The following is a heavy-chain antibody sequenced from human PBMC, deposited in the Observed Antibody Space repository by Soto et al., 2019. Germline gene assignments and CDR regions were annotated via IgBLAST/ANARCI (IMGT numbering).Heavy chain of an antibody. Sequence: SETLSLTCTVSGGSISSGGYYWSWIRQHPGKGLEWIGYIYYSGSTYYNPSLKSRVTISVDTSKNQFSLKLSSVTAADTAVYYCASRPVAEASFDYCGQGPLVTVYS. J-gene: IGHJ4*02. CDR2: IYYSGST. CDR3: ASRPVAEASFDY. D-gene: IGHD2-15*01. CDR1: GGSISSGGYY. V-gene: IGHV4-31*03.